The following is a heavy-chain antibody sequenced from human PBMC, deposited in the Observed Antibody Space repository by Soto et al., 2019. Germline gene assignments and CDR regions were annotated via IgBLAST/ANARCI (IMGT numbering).Heavy chain of an antibody. J-gene: IGHJ4*02. D-gene: IGHD6-13*01. CDR2: IYSGGST. CDR3: ARDPPGIAASGGGG. V-gene: IGHV3-53*01. CDR1: GFTVSNNH. Sequence: EVQLVESGGGLIQPGGSLRLSCAASGFTVSNNHMRWVRQAPGKGLEWVSLIYSGGSTHYADSVKGRFTISRDNSKNTLYLQMNNLRVEDTAVYYCARDPPGIAASGGGGWGQGTLVTVSS.